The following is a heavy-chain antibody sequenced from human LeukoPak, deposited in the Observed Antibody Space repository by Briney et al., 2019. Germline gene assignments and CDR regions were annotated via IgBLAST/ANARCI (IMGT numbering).Heavy chain of an antibody. CDR3: ARGKSSLLWFGELLRYFDY. CDR1: GGSFSGYY. Sequence: SETLSLTCAVYGGSFSGYYWSWIRRPPGKGLEWIGEINHSGSTNYNPSLKSRVTISVDTSKNQFSLKLSSVTAADTAVYYCARGKSSLLWFGELLRYFDYWGQGTLVTVSS. D-gene: IGHD3-10*01. V-gene: IGHV4-34*01. J-gene: IGHJ4*02. CDR2: INHSGST.